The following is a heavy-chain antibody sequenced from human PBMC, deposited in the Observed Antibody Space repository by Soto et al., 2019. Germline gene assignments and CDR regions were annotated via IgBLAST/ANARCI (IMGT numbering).Heavy chain of an antibody. CDR1: GGSISSGGYY. J-gene: IGHJ6*02. Sequence: QVQLQESGPGLVKPSQTLSLTCTVSGGSISSGGYYWSWIRQHPGKGLEWIGYIYYSGSTYYNPSLKSRVTISVDTPKNQFSLKLSSVTAADTAVYYCARQLLSTRFRGAGMDVWGQGTTVTVSS. CDR2: IYYSGST. D-gene: IGHD2-2*01. CDR3: ARQLLSTRFRGAGMDV. V-gene: IGHV4-31*03.